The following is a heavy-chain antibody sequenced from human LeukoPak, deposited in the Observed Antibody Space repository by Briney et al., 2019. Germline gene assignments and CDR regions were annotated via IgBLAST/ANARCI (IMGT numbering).Heavy chain of an antibody. CDR3: ARDWAAGTPYYYYYYGMDV. Sequence: ASVKVSCKASGYTFISYAMNWVRQAPGQGLEWMGWINTNTGNPTYAQGFTGRFVFSLDTSVSTAYLQISSLKAEDTAVYYCARDWAAGTPYYYYYYGMDVWGQGTTVTVSS. CDR1: GYTFISYA. J-gene: IGHJ6*02. CDR2: INTNTGNP. V-gene: IGHV7-4-1*02. D-gene: IGHD6-13*01.